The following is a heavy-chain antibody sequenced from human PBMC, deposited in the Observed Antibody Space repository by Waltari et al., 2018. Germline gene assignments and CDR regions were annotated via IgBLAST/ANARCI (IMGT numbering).Heavy chain of an antibody. CDR2: SSGSSSTI. CDR3: VRDKSLAGNY. J-gene: IGHJ4*02. CDR1: GFTVSSNY. D-gene: IGHD6-19*01. V-gene: IGHV3-48*01. Sequence: EVQLVESGGGLIQPGGSLRLSCAASGFTVSSNYMSWVRQAPGKGLEWVSYSSGSSSTIYYADSVKGRFTISRDNAKNSLYLQMNSLRAEDTAVYYCVRDKSLAGNYWGQGTLVTVSS.